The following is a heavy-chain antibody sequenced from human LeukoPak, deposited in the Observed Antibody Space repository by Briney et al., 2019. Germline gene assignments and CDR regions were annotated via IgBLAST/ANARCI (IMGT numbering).Heavy chain of an antibody. CDR1: GGSFSGYY. D-gene: IGHD3-10*01. CDR2: INQSGSA. CDR3: ARGERGVRGVPNKALHFDY. J-gene: IGHJ4*02. Sequence: SETLSLTCAVSGGSFSGYYWTWIRQPPGKGLEWIGEINQSGSANYNPSLKSRVTISEDMSKKQFSLKLTSVTAADTAVYYCARGERGVRGVPNKALHFDYWGQGTLVTVSS. V-gene: IGHV4-34*01.